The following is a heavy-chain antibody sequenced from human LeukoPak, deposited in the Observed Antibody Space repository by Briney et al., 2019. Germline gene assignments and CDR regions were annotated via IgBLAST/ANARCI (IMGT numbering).Heavy chain of an antibody. D-gene: IGHD1-14*01. Sequence: SETLSLTCAVYGGSFSGYYWSWIRQPPGKGLEWIGEINHSGSTNYNPSLKSRVTISVDTSKNQFSLKLSSVTAADTAVYYCARGLPARNYWGQGTLVTVSS. CDR2: INHSGST. V-gene: IGHV4-34*01. CDR3: ARGLPARNY. J-gene: IGHJ4*02. CDR1: GGSFSGYY.